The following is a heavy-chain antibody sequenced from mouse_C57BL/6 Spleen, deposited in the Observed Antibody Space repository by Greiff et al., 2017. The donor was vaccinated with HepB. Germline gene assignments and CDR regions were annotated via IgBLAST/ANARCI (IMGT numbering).Heavy chain of an antibody. CDR2: IDPETGGT. Sequence: VQLQQSGAELVRPGASVTLSCKASGYTFTDYEMHWVKQTPVHGLEWIGAIDPETGGTAYNQKFKGKAILTADKSSSTAYMELRSLTSEDSAVYYCTRFTTVVATSSYWYFDVWGTGTTVTVSS. J-gene: IGHJ1*03. CDR1: GYTFTDYE. V-gene: IGHV1-15*01. CDR3: TRFTTVVATSSYWYFDV. D-gene: IGHD1-1*01.